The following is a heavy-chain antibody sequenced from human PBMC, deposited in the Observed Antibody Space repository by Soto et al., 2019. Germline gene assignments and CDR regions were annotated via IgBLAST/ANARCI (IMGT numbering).Heavy chain of an antibody. J-gene: IGHJ4*02. CDR3: ARDGEGF. CDR1: GFSFSSNW. D-gene: IGHD2-21*01. Sequence: EVQFVESGGGFVQPGGSLRLSCAASGFSFSSNWMHWVRRVPGRGLVWVSRINTDGSLTDYVDSVKGRFTMSRDNARNALYLQMNSLRVEDTAVYYCARDGEGFWGQGTLVTVSS. CDR2: INTDGSLT. V-gene: IGHV3-74*01.